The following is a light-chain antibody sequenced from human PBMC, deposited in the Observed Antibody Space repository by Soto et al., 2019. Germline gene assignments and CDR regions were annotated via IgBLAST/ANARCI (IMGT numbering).Light chain of an antibody. CDR2: KDN. V-gene: IGLV2-23*02. CDR1: SSDVGNHNL. J-gene: IGLJ2*01. Sequence: QSALTQPASVSGSPGQSINLSCTATSSDVGNHNLGYWYQQHAGKAPTLMIYKDNKRPSGVSDRFSASKSGYTASLTLSGLQAEDVADDQCFSYAGRSSFVVFGGGTKLTVL. CDR3: FSYAGRSSFVV.